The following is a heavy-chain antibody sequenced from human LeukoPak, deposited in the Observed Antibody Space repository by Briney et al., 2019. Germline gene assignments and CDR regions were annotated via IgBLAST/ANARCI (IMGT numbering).Heavy chain of an antibody. Sequence: GGSLRLSCAASGFTFSSYRMNWVRQAPGKGLEWVANIKQDGSEKYYVDSVKGRFTISRDNAKNSLYLQMNSLRAEDTAVYYCARSNIVVVPAAIWFDYWGQGTLVTVSS. CDR2: IKQDGSEK. V-gene: IGHV3-7*03. J-gene: IGHJ4*02. CDR1: GFTFSSYR. CDR3: ARSNIVVVPAAIWFDY. D-gene: IGHD2-2*01.